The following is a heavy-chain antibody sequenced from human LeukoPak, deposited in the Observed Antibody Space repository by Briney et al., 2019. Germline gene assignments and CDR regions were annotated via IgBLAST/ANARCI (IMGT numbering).Heavy chain of an antibody. J-gene: IGHJ4*02. CDR2: IKQDGSEK. Sequence: GGSLRLSCAASGFTFSSYWMSWVRQAPGKGLEWVANIKQDGSEKYYVDFVKGRFTISRDNAKNSLYLQMNSLRAEDTAVYYCARWRLYCSSTSCYFDYWGQGTLVTVSS. CDR3: ARWRLYCSSTSCYFDY. CDR1: GFTFSSYW. V-gene: IGHV3-7*03. D-gene: IGHD2-2*01.